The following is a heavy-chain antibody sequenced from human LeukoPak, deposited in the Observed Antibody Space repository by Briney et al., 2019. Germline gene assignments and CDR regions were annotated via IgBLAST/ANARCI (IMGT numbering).Heavy chain of an antibody. J-gene: IGHJ3*02. CDR1: GYTLTELS. V-gene: IGHV1-24*01. D-gene: IGHD1-26*01. CDR3: ATGGSAPRGDAFDI. Sequence: ASVKVSCKVSGYTLTELSMHWVRQAPGKGLEWMGGFDPEDGETIYAQKFQGRVTMTEDTSTDTAYMELSGLRSEDTAVYYCATGGSAPRGDAFDIWGQGTMVTVSS. CDR2: FDPEDGET.